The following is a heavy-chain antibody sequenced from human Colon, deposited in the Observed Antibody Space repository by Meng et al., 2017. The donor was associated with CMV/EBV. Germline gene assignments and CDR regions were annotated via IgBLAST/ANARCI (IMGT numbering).Heavy chain of an antibody. J-gene: IGHJ4*02. D-gene: IGHD1-14*01. CDR1: GLTLSRYW. V-gene: IGHV3-74*01. CDR3: AADRLSPNHNKF. CDR2: ISHDRDNA. Sequence: GESLKISCVASGLTLSRYWMHWVRQVPGEGPMWVARISHDRDNAIYADSVKGRFTASRDNSKNTLFLQMNSLRTEDTAVYHCAADRLSPNHNKFWGQGTLVTVSS.